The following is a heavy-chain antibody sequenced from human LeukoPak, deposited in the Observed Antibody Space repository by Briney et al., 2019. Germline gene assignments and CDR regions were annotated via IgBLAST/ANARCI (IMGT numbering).Heavy chain of an antibody. CDR3: ARGPLAVAVSMLYYYGMDV. CDR2: IYTSGST. D-gene: IGHD6-19*01. CDR1: GGSISSYY. J-gene: IGHJ6*02. V-gene: IGHV4-4*07. Sequence: SETLSLTCTVSGGSISSYYWSWIRQPAGKGLEWIGRIYTSGSTNYNPSLKSRVTMSVDTSKNQFSLKLSSVTAADTAVYYCARGPLAVAVSMLYYYGMDVWGQGTTVTVSS.